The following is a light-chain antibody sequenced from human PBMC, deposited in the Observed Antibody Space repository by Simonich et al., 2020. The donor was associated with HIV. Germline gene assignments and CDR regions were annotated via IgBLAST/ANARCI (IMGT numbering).Light chain of an antibody. CDR2: GAS. J-gene: IGKJ4*01. V-gene: IGKV3-15*01. CDR1: QSVSSN. Sequence: EIVMTQSPATLSVSPGERATLSCRASQSVSSNLAWYQQKPGQYPRLLIYGASARATGIPARFSGSGSGTEFTLTISSLQSEDFAVYYCQQYNYWPLFLTFGGGTKVEIK. CDR3: QQYNYWPLFLT.